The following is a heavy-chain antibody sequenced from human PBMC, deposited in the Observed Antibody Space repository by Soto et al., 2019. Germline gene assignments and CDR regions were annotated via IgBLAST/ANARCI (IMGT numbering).Heavy chain of an antibody. V-gene: IGHV5-51*01. J-gene: IGHJ4*02. CDR2: IYPGDSDT. CDR1: GYSFTNYW. Sequence: GESLKISCKGSGYSFTNYWIGWVRQMPGKGLEWMGIIYPGDSDTRYSPSFQGQVTISADKSISTAYLQWSSLKASDTAMYYCVRHRPQDYDILTGYYVGYFDYWGQGTLVTVSS. CDR3: VRHRPQDYDILTGYYVGYFDY. D-gene: IGHD3-9*01.